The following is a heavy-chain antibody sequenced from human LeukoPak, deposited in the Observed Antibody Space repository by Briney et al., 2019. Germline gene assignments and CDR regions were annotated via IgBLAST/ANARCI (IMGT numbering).Heavy chain of an antibody. CDR2: MHHNGIT. CDR1: GGSITNDNW. V-gene: IGHV4-4*02. D-gene: IGHD3-22*01. J-gene: IGHJ4*02. Sequence: PSETLSLICDVSGGSITNDNWWSWVRESPGRGLEWIGEMHHNGITTYNPSLRGRVTMSVDKSKNQFSLRLTSVTAADTALYYCTYNGYYALKHWGQGTLVTVSS. CDR3: TYNGYYALKH.